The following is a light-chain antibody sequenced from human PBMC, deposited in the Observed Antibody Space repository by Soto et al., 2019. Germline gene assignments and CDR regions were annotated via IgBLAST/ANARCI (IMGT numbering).Light chain of an antibody. CDR3: SSCTSSSTLV. V-gene: IGLV2-14*01. CDR2: EVS. J-gene: IGLJ2*01. CDR1: SSDVGGYNY. Sequence: QSALTQPASVSGSPGQSITISCTGSSSDVGGYNYVSWYQQHPGKAPKLMIYEVSTRPSGVSNRFSGSKSGNTASLTISGLQAEDDADYYCSSCTSSSTLVFGGGTKLTVL.